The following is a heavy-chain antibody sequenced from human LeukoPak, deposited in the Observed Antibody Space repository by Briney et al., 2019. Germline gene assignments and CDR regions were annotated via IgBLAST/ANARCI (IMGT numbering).Heavy chain of an antibody. J-gene: IGHJ3*02. CDR3: KLWSDAFDI. CDR2: ISGSGGST. CDR1: GFTFSSYA. D-gene: IGHD3-10*01. Sequence: GGSLRLSCAASGFTFSSYAMSWVRQAPEKGLEWVSAISGSGGSTFYADSVKGRFTISRDNSKNTLYLQMNSLRAEDTAVYYCKLWSDAFDIWGQGTMVTVSS. V-gene: IGHV3-23*01.